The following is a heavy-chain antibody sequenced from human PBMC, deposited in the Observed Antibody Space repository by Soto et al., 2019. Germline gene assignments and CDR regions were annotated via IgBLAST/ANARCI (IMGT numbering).Heavy chain of an antibody. Sequence: ASVKVSCKASGYTFTSYGISWVRQAPGQGLEWMGWISAYNGNTNYAQKLQGRVTMTTDTSTSTAYMELRSLRSDDTAVYYCARDRDIVVVPAANPYNWFDPWGQGTLVTVSS. CDR3: ARDRDIVVVPAANPYNWFDP. V-gene: IGHV1-18*01. J-gene: IGHJ5*02. D-gene: IGHD2-2*01. CDR2: ISAYNGNT. CDR1: GYTFTSYG.